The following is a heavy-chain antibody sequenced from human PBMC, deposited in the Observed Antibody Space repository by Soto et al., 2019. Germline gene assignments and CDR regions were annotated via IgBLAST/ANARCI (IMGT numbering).Heavy chain of an antibody. V-gene: IGHV4-34*01. CDR3: ERDHYSGIWSYCYGMDV. D-gene: IGHD6-13*01. Sequence: SETLSLTCAVYGGSFSGSYWSWIRQPPGKGLEWMGEINHSGSTNYNPSLKSRVTISVDTSKNQFSLKLSSVTAGDTAVYYCERDHYSGIWSYCYGMDVWGQGTTVPSP. CDR2: INHSGST. J-gene: IGHJ6*02. CDR1: GGSFSGSY.